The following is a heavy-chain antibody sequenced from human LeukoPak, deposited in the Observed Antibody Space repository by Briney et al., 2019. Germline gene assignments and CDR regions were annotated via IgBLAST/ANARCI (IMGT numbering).Heavy chain of an antibody. Sequence: GGSLRLSCAASGFTFDDYAMHWVRQAPGKGLEWVSGISWNSGSIGYADSVKGRFTISRDNAKNSLYLQMNSLRAEDTALYYCAKDYGNSGAFDIWGQGTMVTASS. CDR1: GFTFDDYA. CDR2: ISWNSGSI. V-gene: IGHV3-9*01. J-gene: IGHJ3*02. D-gene: IGHD4-23*01. CDR3: AKDYGNSGAFDI.